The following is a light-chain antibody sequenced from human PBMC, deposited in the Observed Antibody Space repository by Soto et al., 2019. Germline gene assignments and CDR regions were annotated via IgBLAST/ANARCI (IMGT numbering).Light chain of an antibody. CDR1: SSDVGGYNS. Sequence: QSALTQPASVSGSPGQSITISCSGSSSDVGGYNSVSWYQQHPGKAPKLLIYEVTNRPSGLSNRFSGSKSGSAASLTISWLQAEDEADYYCNSYTSSGTYVSGTGTKVTVL. V-gene: IGLV2-14*01. J-gene: IGLJ1*01. CDR2: EVT. CDR3: NSYTSSGTYV.